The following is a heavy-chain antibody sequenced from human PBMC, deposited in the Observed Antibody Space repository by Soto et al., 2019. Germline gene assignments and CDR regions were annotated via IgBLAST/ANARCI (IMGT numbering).Heavy chain of an antibody. Sequence: SETLSLTCAVSGDSISRGGYSWTWIRQPPGKALEWIGNIYDSGGTSYNPSLKSRVTISVDRSKNQFSLKLTSVTAADTAVYFCARGSSSYYDYGMDVWGQGTTVTVSS. D-gene: IGHD6-6*01. V-gene: IGHV4-30-2*01. CDR1: GDSISRGGYS. CDR2: IYDSGGT. CDR3: ARGSSSYYDYGMDV. J-gene: IGHJ6*02.